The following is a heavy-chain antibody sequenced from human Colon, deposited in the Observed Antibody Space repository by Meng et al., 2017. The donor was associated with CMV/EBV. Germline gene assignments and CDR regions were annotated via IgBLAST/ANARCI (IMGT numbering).Heavy chain of an antibody. CDR1: GSTPSTSW. D-gene: IGHD3-10*01. Sequence: EVQMVESGGDLVQPGGALRRSCAVPGSTPSTSWLDWVRQVPGKGPVWVSRVHSSGSMETYEDSVKGRFTASRDNTKNTFYLQMNSLRDEDTAVYYCVMLPPGFWGQGTLVTVSS. CDR2: VHSSGSME. V-gene: IGHV3-74*03. CDR3: VMLPPGF. J-gene: IGHJ4*02.